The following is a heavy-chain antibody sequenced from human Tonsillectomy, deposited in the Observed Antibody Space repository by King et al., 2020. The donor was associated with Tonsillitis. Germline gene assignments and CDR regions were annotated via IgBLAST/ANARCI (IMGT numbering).Heavy chain of an antibody. D-gene: IGHD3-9*01. CDR3: ARLGILTGQGSSAFDI. Sequence: QLVQSGAEVKKPGESLKISCKGSGYSFTSYWIGWVRQMPGKGLEWMGIVYPGDSNTRYSPSFQGQVTISADKSISTAYLQWSSLKASDTAIYYVARLGILTGQGSSAFDIWGQGTMVTVSS. CDR2: VYPGDSNT. CDR1: GYSFTSYW. V-gene: IGHV5-51*01. J-gene: IGHJ3*02.